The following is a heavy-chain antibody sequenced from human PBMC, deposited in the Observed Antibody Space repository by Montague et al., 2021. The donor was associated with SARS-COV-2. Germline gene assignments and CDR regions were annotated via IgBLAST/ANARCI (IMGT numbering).Heavy chain of an antibody. CDR1: GGSISTTSYY. CDR3: GSDTTAYFRFDY. J-gene: IGHJ4*02. V-gene: IGHV4-39*07. Sequence: SETLSLTCTVSGGSISTTSYYWGWIRQPPGKVLEWIGTIYYSGTTHYNPSLRSRVTISLDTSKNQVSLRLTSVTAADTAFYYCGSDTTAYFRFDYWGRGTLISVSS. D-gene: IGHD3-9*01. CDR2: IYYSGTT.